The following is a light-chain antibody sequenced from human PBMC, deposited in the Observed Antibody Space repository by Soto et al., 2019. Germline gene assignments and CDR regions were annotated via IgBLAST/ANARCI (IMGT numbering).Light chain of an antibody. CDR3: QVWAGSSDLVV. Sequence: SYVLTQPPSVSVAPGQTARITSGGNNIGSKSVHWYQQKPGQAPVLVVYDDSGRPSGIPERFSGSNSENTATLTISRVEAGDEADYYCQVWAGSSDLVVFGGGTKLTVL. V-gene: IGLV3-21*02. CDR2: DDS. CDR1: NIGSKS. J-gene: IGLJ2*01.